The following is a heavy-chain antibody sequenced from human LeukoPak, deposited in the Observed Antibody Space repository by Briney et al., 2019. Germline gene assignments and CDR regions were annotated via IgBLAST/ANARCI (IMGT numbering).Heavy chain of an antibody. V-gene: IGHV3-30*04. CDR1: GFTFSSYA. CDR3: ARDPQSGSYPDYFDY. J-gene: IGHJ4*02. Sequence: PGGSLRLSCAASGFTFSSYAMHWVRQAPGKGLEWGAVISYDGSNKYYADSVKGRFTISRDNSKNTLYLQMNSLRAEDTAVYYCARDPQSGSYPDYFDYWGQGTLVTVSS. CDR2: ISYDGSNK. D-gene: IGHD1-26*01.